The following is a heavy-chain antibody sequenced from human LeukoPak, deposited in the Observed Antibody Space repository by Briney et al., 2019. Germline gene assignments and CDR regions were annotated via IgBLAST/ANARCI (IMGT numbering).Heavy chain of an antibody. Sequence: GGSLRLSCAASGFTVSSNYMSWVRQAPGKGLEWVSVIYSGGSTYYADSVKGRFTISRDNSKNTLYLQMNSLRAEDTAVYYCARDPRIAARSPPDYWGQGTLVTVSS. D-gene: IGHD6-6*01. V-gene: IGHV3-53*01. CDR2: IYSGGST. CDR1: GFTVSSNY. CDR3: ARDPRIAARSPPDY. J-gene: IGHJ4*02.